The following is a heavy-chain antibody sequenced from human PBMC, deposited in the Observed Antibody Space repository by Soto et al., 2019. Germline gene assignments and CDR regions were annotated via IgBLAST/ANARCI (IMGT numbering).Heavy chain of an antibody. D-gene: IGHD6-19*01. J-gene: IGHJ2*01. V-gene: IGHV1-3*01. Sequence: QVQLVQSGAEVKKPGASVKVSCKASGYTFTSYAMHWVRQAPGQRLEWMGWINAGNGNTKYSQKFQGRVTITRDTSASTAYMELSSLRSEDTAVYYCARYRSGWYKNWYFYLWGRGTLVTVAS. CDR2: INAGNGNT. CDR1: GYTFTSYA. CDR3: ARYRSGWYKNWYFYL.